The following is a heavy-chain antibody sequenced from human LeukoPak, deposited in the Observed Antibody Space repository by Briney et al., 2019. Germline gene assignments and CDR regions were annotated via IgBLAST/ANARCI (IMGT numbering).Heavy chain of an antibody. CDR1: GGSFSGYY. CDR2: INHSGST. CDR3: ATTKPHYYYYYYMDV. V-gene: IGHV4-34*01. Sequence: PSETLSLTCAVYGGSFSGYYWSWIRQPPGKGLEWIGEINHSGSTNYNPSLKSRVTISVDTSKNQFSLKLSSVTAADTAVYYCATTKPHYYYYYYMDVWGKGTTVTVSS. J-gene: IGHJ6*03.